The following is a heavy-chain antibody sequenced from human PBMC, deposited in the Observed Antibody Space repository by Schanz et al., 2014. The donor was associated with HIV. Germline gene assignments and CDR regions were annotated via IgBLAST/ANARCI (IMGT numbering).Heavy chain of an antibody. CDR3: ARGEDDISGPDGMDV. V-gene: IGHV3-30*03. CDR2: ISYDGSNK. CDR1: GFTFSSYG. Sequence: QVQVVESGGGVVQPGRSLRLSCAASGFTFSSYGMHWVRQAPGKGLEWVAVISYDGSNKYYADSVKGRFTISRDSSKNTLYLQMSSLRAEDTAVYYCARGEDDISGPDGMDVWGQGTTVTVSS. D-gene: IGHD3-22*01. J-gene: IGHJ6*02.